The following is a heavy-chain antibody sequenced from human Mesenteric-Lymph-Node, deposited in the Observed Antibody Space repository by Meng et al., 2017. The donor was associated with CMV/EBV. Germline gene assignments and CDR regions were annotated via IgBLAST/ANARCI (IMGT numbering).Heavy chain of an antibody. CDR3: ASGPYYDFWSGYPYFDY. D-gene: IGHD3-3*01. CDR1: GGSISSGDYY. V-gene: IGHV4-30-4*08. CDR2: IYYSGST. Sequence: SETLSLTCTVSGGSISSGDYYWSWIRQPPGKGLEWIGYIYYSGSTYYNPSLKSRVTISVDTSKNQFSLKLSSVTAADTAVYYCASGPYYDFWSGYPYFDYWGQGTLVTVSS. J-gene: IGHJ4*02.